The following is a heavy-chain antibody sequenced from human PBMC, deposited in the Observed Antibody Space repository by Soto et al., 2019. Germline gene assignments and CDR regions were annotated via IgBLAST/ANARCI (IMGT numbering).Heavy chain of an antibody. V-gene: IGHV4-59*01. CDR1: GGSISSYY. J-gene: IGHJ4*02. Sequence: SETLSLTCTVSGGSISSYYWSWIRQPPGKGLEWIGYIYYSGSTNYNPSLKSRVTISVDTSKNQFSLKLSSVTAADTSVYYCARWIGTIAVAGWFDYWGQGTLVTVSS. CDR2: IYYSGST. D-gene: IGHD6-19*01. CDR3: ARWIGTIAVAGWFDY.